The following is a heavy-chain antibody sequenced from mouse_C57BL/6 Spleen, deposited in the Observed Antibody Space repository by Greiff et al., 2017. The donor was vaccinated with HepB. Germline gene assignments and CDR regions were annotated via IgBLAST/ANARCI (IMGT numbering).Heavy chain of an antibody. D-gene: IGHD1-1*01. Sequence: QVQLQQPGAELVKAGASVKMSCKASGYTFTSYWMHWVKQRLGQGLGGLAETNPTNGRTYNKGKSKSKATLTVDKSSSTAYMLLSGRTFEDSAVYYCARIKKIVATYFDYWGQGTTLTVSS. V-gene: IGHV1S81*02. J-gene: IGHJ2*01. CDR3: ARIKKIVATYFDY. CDR1: GYTFTSYW. CDR2: TNPTNGRT.